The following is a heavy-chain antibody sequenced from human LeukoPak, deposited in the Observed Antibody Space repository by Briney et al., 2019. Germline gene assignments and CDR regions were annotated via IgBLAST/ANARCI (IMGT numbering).Heavy chain of an antibody. D-gene: IGHD1-1*01. CDR2: IIPILGIA. Sequence: SVKVSCKASGYTFTSYAISWVRQAPGQGLEWMGRIIPILGIANYAQKFQGRVTITADKSTSTAYMELSSLRSEDTAVYYCASLDKMATTDFDYWGQGTLVTVSS. V-gene: IGHV1-69*04. CDR1: GYTFTSYA. J-gene: IGHJ4*02. CDR3: ASLDKMATTDFDY.